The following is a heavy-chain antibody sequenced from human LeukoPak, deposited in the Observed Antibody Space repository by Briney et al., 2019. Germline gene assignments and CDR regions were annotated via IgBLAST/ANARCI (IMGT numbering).Heavy chain of an antibody. J-gene: IGHJ4*02. CDR1: GFTFSSYA. D-gene: IGHD3-3*01. CDR3: ARDDEYYDFWSGYHRV. CDR2: ISYDGSNK. Sequence: GGSLRLSCAASGFTFSSYAMHWVRQAPGKGLEWVAVISYDGSNKYYADSVKGRFTISRDNSKNTLYLQMNSLRAEDTAVYYCARDDEYYDFWSGYHRVWGQGTLVTVSS. V-gene: IGHV3-30-3*01.